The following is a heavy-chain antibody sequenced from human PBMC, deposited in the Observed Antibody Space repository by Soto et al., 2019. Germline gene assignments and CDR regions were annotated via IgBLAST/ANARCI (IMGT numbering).Heavy chain of an antibody. CDR3: ARDAWNDDHYYYGMDV. D-gene: IGHD1-1*01. CDR2: IIPILGIA. J-gene: IGHJ6*02. CDR1: GGTFSSYT. V-gene: IGHV1-69*08. Sequence: QVQLVQSGAEVKKPGSSVKVSCKASGGTFSSYTISWVRQAPGQGLEWMGRIIPILGIANYAQKFQGRVTITADKYTSTAYMELSSLRSEDTAVYYCARDAWNDDHYYYGMDVWGQGTTVTVSS.